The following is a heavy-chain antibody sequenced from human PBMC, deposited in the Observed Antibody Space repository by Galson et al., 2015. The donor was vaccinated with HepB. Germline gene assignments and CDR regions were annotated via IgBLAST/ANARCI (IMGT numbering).Heavy chain of an antibody. CDR2: MNPNSGNT. CDR3: ARDRSHYYDFWSGYSAWAYYYYYMDV. D-gene: IGHD3-3*01. Sequence: SVKVSCKASGYTFTSYDINWVRQATGQGLEWMGWMNPNSGNTGYAQKLQGRVTMTRNTSISTAYMELSSLRSEDTAVYYCARDRSHYYDFWSGYSAWAYYYYYMDVVGKGTTVTVSS. CDR1: GYTFTSYD. V-gene: IGHV1-8*01. J-gene: IGHJ6*03.